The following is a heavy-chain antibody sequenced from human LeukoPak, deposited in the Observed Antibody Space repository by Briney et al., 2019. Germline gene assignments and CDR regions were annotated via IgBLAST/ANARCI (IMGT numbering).Heavy chain of an antibody. J-gene: IGHJ6*04. D-gene: IGHD3-10*02. Sequence: GSLRLSCAASGFTFSSYGMTWVRQAPGKGLEWVSYISSSSSTIYYADSVKGRFTISRDNAKNSLYLQMNSLRAEDTAVYYCAELGITMIGGVWGKGTTVTISS. CDR2: ISSSSSTI. CDR3: AELGITMIGGV. CDR1: GFTFSSYG. V-gene: IGHV3-48*04.